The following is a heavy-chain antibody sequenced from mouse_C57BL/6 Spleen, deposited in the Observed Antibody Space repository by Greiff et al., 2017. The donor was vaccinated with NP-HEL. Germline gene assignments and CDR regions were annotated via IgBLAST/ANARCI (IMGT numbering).Heavy chain of an antibody. Sequence: VQLQQPGAELVKPGASVKLSCKASGYTFTSYWMHWVKQRPGRGLEWIGRIDPNSGGTKYNEKFKSKATLTVDKPSSTAYMQLSSLTSEDSAVYYCARGDTTVVAYYYAMDYWGQGTSVTVSS. CDR2: IDPNSGGT. J-gene: IGHJ4*01. CDR3: ARGDTTVVAYYYAMDY. V-gene: IGHV1-62-3*01. D-gene: IGHD1-1*01. CDR1: GYTFTSYW.